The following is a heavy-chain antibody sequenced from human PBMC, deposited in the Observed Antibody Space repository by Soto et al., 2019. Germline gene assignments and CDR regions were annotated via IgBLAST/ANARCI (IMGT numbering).Heavy chain of an antibody. Sequence: ASVKVSCKASGYTLTTHNINWVRQATGQGLEWMGWMNPNSGTTGYAQKCQYRLTLTMHTSITTAYMELGSLTSDDTAVYFCVRYCIAAAYWGQGTPVTVSS. CDR3: VRYCIAAAY. CDR2: MNPNSGTT. CDR1: GYTLTTHN. J-gene: IGHJ1*01. D-gene: IGHD6-25*01. V-gene: IGHV1-8*02.